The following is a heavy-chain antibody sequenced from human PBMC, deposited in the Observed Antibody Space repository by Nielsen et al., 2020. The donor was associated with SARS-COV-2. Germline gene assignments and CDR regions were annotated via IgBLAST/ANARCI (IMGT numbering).Heavy chain of an antibody. Sequence: ASVKVSCKASGYTFTSYGISWVRQAPGQGLEWMGWISAYNGNTGYAQKFQGRVTMPRNTSISTAYMALSSLRSEDTAVYYCARGYAQDIVVVVAKRRLGYLQDYWGQGTLVTVSS. CDR2: ISAYNGNT. CDR3: ARGYAQDIVVVVAKRRLGYLQDY. D-gene: IGHD2-15*01. CDR1: GYTFTSYG. V-gene: IGHV1-8*02. J-gene: IGHJ4*02.